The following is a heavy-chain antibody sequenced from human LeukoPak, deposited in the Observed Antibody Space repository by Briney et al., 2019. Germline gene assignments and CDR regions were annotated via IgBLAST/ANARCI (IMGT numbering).Heavy chain of an antibody. CDR1: GYTFTSYD. V-gene: IGHV1-8*01. CDR3: ARGLGEWLRLTRYYYYYMDV. CDR2: MNPNSGNT. D-gene: IGHD5-12*01. J-gene: IGHJ6*03. Sequence: GASVKVSCKASGYTFTSYDINWVRQATGQGLEWMGWMNPNSGNTGYAQKFQDRVTMTRNTSISTAYMELSSLRSEDTAVYYCARGLGEWLRLTRYYYYYMDVWGKGTTVTVSS.